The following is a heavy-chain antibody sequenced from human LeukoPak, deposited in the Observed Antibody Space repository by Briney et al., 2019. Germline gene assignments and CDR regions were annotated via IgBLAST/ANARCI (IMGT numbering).Heavy chain of an antibody. J-gene: IGHJ4*02. V-gene: IGHV4-39*01. D-gene: IGHD6-6*01. CDR2: IYYSGST. CDR3: ARPRYGQLVLFDY. CDR1: GGSISSSSYY. Sequence: SETLSLTCTVSGGSISSSSYYWGWIRQPPGKGLDWIGSIYYSGSTYYNPSLKSRVTISVDTSKNQFSLKLSSVTAADTAVYYCARPRYGQLVLFDYWGQGALVTVSS.